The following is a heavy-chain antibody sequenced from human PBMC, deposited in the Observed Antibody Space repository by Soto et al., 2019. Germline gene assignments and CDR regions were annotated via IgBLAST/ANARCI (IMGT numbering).Heavy chain of an antibody. Sequence: GASVKVSCKASGYTFTNYDFNWVRQAPGQGLEWMGWISAYNGNTNYAQKLQGRATMTTDTSTSTAYMELRSLRSDDTAVYYCARGSIAAAKWFDPWGQGTLVTVSS. J-gene: IGHJ5*02. CDR1: GYTFTNYD. CDR2: ISAYNGNT. CDR3: ARGSIAAAKWFDP. V-gene: IGHV1-18*01. D-gene: IGHD6-13*01.